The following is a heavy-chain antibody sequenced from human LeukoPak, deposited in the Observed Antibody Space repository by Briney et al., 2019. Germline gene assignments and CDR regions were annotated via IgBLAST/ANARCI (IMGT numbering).Heavy chain of an antibody. CDR1: GGSLSGYY. CDR3: AGQCLVSPLIDY. J-gene: IGHJ4*02. D-gene: IGHD6-19*01. Sequence: SETLSLTCAVYGGSLSGYYWIWIRQPPGKGLEWIGEINHSGSTNHNPSLKSRVTMSVHKTKNQLSLKLNSMTAAATAVYYCAGQCLVSPLIDYWGQGSPVTVSS. V-gene: IGHV4-34*01. CDR2: INHSGST.